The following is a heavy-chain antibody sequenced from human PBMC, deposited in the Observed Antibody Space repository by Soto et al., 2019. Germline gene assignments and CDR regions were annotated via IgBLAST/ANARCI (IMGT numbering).Heavy chain of an antibody. Sequence: EVQLVESGGDLVQSGGSLRLSCAASGFTLRNHWMHWVRLSPGEGLVGVSRINPDGSWTDYADSVKGRFTISRDNAENTLYLQMSSLRAEDTALYYCARPRRAANSAFDIWGQGTMVTVSS. D-gene: IGHD2-15*01. J-gene: IGHJ3*02. V-gene: IGHV3-74*01. CDR2: INPDGSWT. CDR3: ARPRRAANSAFDI. CDR1: GFTLRNHW.